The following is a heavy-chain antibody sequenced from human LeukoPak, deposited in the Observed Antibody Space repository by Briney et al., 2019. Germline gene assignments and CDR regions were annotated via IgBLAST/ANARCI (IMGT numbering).Heavy chain of an antibody. CDR3: AREWSAFDY. D-gene: IGHD2-15*01. CDR1: GGSFSGYY. Sequence: SETLSLTCAVYGGSFSGYYWSWIRQPPGKGLEWIGYIHYSGSTNYNPSLKSRVTISVDTSKNQLSLRVRSVIAADTAVYYCAREWSAFDYWGQGTLVTVSS. CDR2: IHYSGST. J-gene: IGHJ4*02. V-gene: IGHV4-59*13.